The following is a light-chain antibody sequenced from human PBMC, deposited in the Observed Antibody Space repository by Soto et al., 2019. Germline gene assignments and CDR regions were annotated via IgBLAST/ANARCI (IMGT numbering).Light chain of an antibody. CDR2: GAS. J-gene: IGKJ4*01. CDR3: QQYGDSPLT. Sequence: EIVLTQSPGTLSLSPGERATLSCRASQSVSSSTSLAWYQQKTGQAPRLLIYGASSRAVSVPDRFSGSGSGTDFTLTISRLEPEDFAVYYCQQYGDSPLTFGGGTKVE. V-gene: IGKV3-20*01. CDR1: QSVSSSTS.